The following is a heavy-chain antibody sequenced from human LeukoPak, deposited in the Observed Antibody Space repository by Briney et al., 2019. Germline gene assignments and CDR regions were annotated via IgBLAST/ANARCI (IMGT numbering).Heavy chain of an antibody. Sequence: GGSLRLSCAASGFTFSSYAMHWVRQAPGKGPEWVAVISYDGSNKYYADSVKGRFTISRDNSKNTLYLQMNSLRAEDTAVYYCARSTGSWYTFDYWGQGTLVTVSS. D-gene: IGHD6-13*01. J-gene: IGHJ4*02. CDR3: ARSTGSWYTFDY. CDR2: ISYDGSNK. CDR1: GFTFSSYA. V-gene: IGHV3-30*04.